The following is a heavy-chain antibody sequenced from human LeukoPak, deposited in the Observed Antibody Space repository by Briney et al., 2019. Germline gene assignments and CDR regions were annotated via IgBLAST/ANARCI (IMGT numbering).Heavy chain of an antibody. CDR2: VNTDGSST. CDR3: ARGYIGFGARGGSDY. J-gene: IGHJ4*02. CDR1: GFTLGSYW. V-gene: IGHV3-74*01. D-gene: IGHD3-10*01. Sequence: GGSLRLSCAVSGFTLGSYWMHWVRQAPGQGLAWVSRVNTDGSSTTYAESVKGRFTISKDNAKNTLYLQMNGLRAEDTAVYYCARGYIGFGARGGSDYWGQGTLVTVSS.